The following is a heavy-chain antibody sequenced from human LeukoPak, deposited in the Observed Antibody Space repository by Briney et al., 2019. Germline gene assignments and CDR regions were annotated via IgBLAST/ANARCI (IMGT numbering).Heavy chain of an antibody. CDR2: FDPEDGET. V-gene: IGHV1-24*01. J-gene: IGHJ4*02. CDR1: GYTLTELS. Sequence: GASVKVSCKVSGYTLTELSMHWVRQAPGKGLEWMGGFDPEDGETIYAQKFQGRVTMTEDTSTDTAYMELSSLRSEDTAVYYCATGTGLLPDNLFDYWGQGTLVTVSS. D-gene: IGHD1-14*01. CDR3: ATGTGLLPDNLFDY.